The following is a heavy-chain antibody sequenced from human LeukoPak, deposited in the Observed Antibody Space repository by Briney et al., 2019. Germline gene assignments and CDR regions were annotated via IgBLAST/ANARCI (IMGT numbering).Heavy chain of an antibody. CDR1: GYTFTGYY. CDR2: INPNNGGT. D-gene: IGHD6-13*01. V-gene: IGHV1-2*02. J-gene: IGHJ5*02. CDR3: ARASSSWYNWFDP. Sequence: ASVKVSCKASGYTFTGYYMHWVRQAPGQGLEWMGWINPNNGGTNYAQKFQGRVTMTRDTSISTAYLELSRLRSDDTAVYYCARASSSWYNWFDPWGQGTLVTVSS.